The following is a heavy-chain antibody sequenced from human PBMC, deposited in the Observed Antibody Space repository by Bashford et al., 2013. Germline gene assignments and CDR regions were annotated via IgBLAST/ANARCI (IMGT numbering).Heavy chain of an antibody. CDR1: GYTFTSYG. Sequence: VASVKVSCKTSGYTFTSYGISWVRQAPGQGLEWMAWINPDSGGTNYAQKFRGRVTLTTDTSISTAYMELTRLTSDDTAMYYCARAVLVAPGDFWGQGTLVTVSS. J-gene: IGHJ4*02. V-gene: IGHV1-2*02. CDR2: INPDSGGT. CDR3: ARAVLVAPGDF. D-gene: IGHD5-12*01.